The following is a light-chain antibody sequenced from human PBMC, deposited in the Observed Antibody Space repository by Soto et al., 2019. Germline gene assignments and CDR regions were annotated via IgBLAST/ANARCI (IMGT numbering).Light chain of an antibody. J-gene: IGKJ3*01. CDR3: KQGTHWS. V-gene: IGKV2D-30*01. CDR1: QSLVYSDGNTY. CDR2: KVS. Sequence: DVVMTQSPLSLPVTLRQPSSISCRSSQSLVYSDGNTYLNWLQQRPGQSPRPRIYKVSNWDSGVPDRFIGRGSGSDSAMKTTMVEAEEVAVYYGKQGTHWSFGPGTKVDIK.